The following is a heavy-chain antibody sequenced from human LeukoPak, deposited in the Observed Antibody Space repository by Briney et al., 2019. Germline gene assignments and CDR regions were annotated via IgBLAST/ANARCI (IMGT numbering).Heavy chain of an antibody. J-gene: IGHJ3*02. CDR3: ARAGQTYTLGAFDI. D-gene: IGHD1-1*01. CDR1: GYTFTSYD. CDR2: MNPNSGNT. V-gene: IGHV1-8*01. Sequence: ASVKVSCKASGYTFTSYDINWVRQATGQGLEWMGWMNPNSGNTGYAQKFQGRVTMTRNTSISTAYMELSSLRSEDTAVYYCARAGQTYTLGAFDIWGQGTMVTVSS.